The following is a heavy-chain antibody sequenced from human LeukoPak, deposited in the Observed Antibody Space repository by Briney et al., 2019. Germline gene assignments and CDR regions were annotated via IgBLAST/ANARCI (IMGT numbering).Heavy chain of an antibody. J-gene: IGHJ4*02. CDR3: ARGPGGSYSKFYFDY. D-gene: IGHD1-26*01. CDR2: INAGNGNT. Sequence: ASVKVSCKASGYTFTSYAMHWVRQAPGQRLEWMGWINAGNGNTKYSQKFQGRVTITRDTSASTAYMELSSLRSEDTAVYYCARGPGGSYSKFYFDYWGQGTLVTVSS. CDR1: GYTFTSYA. V-gene: IGHV1-3*01.